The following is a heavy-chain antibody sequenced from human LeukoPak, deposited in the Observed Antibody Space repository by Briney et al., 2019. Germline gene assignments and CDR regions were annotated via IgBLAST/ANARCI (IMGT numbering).Heavy chain of an antibody. Sequence: GGSLRLSCAASGFTFSSYAMHWVRQAPGKGLEWVAVISYDGSNKYYADSVKGRFTISRDNSKNTLYLQMNSLRAEDTAVYYRAKDRSISSGWPHDYWGQGTLVTVSS. D-gene: IGHD6-19*01. CDR3: AKDRSISSGWPHDY. CDR1: GFTFSSYA. CDR2: ISYDGSNK. J-gene: IGHJ4*02. V-gene: IGHV3-30-3*01.